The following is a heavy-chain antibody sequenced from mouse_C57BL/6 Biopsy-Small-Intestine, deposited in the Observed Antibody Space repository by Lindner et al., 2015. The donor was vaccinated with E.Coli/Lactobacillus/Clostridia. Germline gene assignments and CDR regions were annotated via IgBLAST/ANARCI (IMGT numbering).Heavy chain of an antibody. CDR1: GYTFTGYY. D-gene: IGHD4-1*02. CDR2: INPASGAT. CDR3: ARPLPRQLELKD. J-gene: IGHJ4*01. Sequence: SVKVSCKASGYTFTGYYMHWVRQAPGQGLEWMGWINPASGATNYAEKFQGRVILTRDMSISTAYMELSRLTSDDTAVYYCARPLPRQLELKDWGLGTLVTVSS. V-gene: IGHV1-53*01.